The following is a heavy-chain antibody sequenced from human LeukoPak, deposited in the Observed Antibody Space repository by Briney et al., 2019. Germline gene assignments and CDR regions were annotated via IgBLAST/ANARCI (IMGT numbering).Heavy chain of an antibody. D-gene: IGHD6-13*01. Sequence: GASVKVSCKASGYTFTSYAMNWVRQAPGQGLEWMGWINTNTGNPTYAQGFTGRFVFSLDTSVSTAYLQISSLKAEDTAVYYCARFCSSSWPYYYYYMDVWGKGTTVTVSS. V-gene: IGHV7-4-1*02. CDR2: INTNTGNP. CDR1: GYTFTSYA. CDR3: ARFCSSSWPYYYYYMDV. J-gene: IGHJ6*03.